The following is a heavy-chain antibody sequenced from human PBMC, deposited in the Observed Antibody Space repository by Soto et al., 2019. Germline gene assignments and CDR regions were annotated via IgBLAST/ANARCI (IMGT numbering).Heavy chain of an antibody. CDR3: AKLRYYDSSGLLHDY. Sequence: VGSLRLSCAASGFTFSSYGMHWVRHAPGKGLEWVAVISYDGSNKYYADSVKGRFTIPRDNSKNTLYLQMNSLRAEDTAVYYCAKLRYYDSSGLLHDYWGQGTLVTVSS. CDR1: GFTFSSYG. D-gene: IGHD3-22*01. V-gene: IGHV3-30*18. J-gene: IGHJ4*02. CDR2: ISYDGSNK.